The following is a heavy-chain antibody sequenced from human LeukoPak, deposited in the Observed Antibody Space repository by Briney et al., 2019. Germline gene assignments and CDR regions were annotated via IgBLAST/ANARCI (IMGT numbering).Heavy chain of an antibody. Sequence: HPGGSLRLSCAASGLTVNNNYMSWVRQAPGRGLEWVSAIYSDGYTDYAASVRGRFTISRDNSKNTLYLQMNTLRVDDTAMYYCTRDYRKLGVTSGAFDVWGQGTVVTVSS. CDR3: TRDYRKLGVTSGAFDV. CDR1: GLTVNNNY. J-gene: IGHJ3*01. V-gene: IGHV3-53*01. CDR2: IYSDGYT. D-gene: IGHD3-10*01.